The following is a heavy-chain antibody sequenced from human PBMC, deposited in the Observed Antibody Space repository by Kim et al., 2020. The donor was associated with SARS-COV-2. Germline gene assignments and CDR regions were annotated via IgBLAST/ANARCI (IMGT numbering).Heavy chain of an antibody. J-gene: IGHJ4*02. Sequence: GNTGYAQKFQGRVTMTRNTSISTAYMELSSLRSEDTAVYYCARGSGTADYWGQGTLVTVSS. D-gene: IGHD2-15*01. CDR3: ARGSGTADY. CDR2: GNT. V-gene: IGHV1-8*01.